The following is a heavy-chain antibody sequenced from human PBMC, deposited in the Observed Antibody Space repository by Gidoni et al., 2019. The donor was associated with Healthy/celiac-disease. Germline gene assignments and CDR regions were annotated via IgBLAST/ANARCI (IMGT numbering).Heavy chain of an antibody. CDR1: GFTFDDYA. D-gene: IGHD3-10*01. V-gene: IGHV3-9*01. CDR2: ISCNSGSI. Sequence: EVQLVESGGGLVQPGRSLRLSCAASGFTFDDYAMPWVRQAPGKGLGWVSGISCNSGSIGDADSVKGRFTISRDNAKNSLYLQMNSLRAEDTALYYCAKGLWFGELYYGMDVWGQGTTVTVSS. CDR3: AKGLWFGELYYGMDV. J-gene: IGHJ6*02.